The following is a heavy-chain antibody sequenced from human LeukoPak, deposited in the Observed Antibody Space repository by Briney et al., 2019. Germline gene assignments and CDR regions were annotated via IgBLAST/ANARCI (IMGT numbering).Heavy chain of an antibody. V-gene: IGHV3-23*01. CDR3: ARGRGSYGWFDP. CDR1: GFPFSSDA. Sequence: GGSLRLSCAGSGFPFSSDAMNWVRQAPGKGLEWVASISGSTGSTQYADSVKGRFTISRDNAKNTLYLQMNSLRAEDTAVYYCARGRGSYGWFDPWGQGTLVTVSS. J-gene: IGHJ5*02. CDR2: ISGSTGST. D-gene: IGHD3-10*01.